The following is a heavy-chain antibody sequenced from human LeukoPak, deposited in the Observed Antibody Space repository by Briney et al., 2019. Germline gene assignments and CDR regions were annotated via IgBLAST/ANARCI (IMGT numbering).Heavy chain of an antibody. CDR1: GFTFSSYG. D-gene: IGHD3-10*01. CDR3: AKDLQVGWFGEIDY. CDR2: IRYDGSNK. V-gene: IGHV3-30*02. J-gene: IGHJ4*02. Sequence: PGGSLRLSCAASGFTFSSYGMHWVRQAPGKGLEWVAFIRYDGSNKYYADSVKGRFTISGDNSKNTLCLQMNSLRAEDTAVYYCAKDLQVGWFGEIDYWGQGTLVTVSS.